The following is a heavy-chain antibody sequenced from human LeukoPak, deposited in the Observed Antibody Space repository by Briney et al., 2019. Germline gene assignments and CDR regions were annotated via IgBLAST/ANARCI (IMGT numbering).Heavy chain of an antibody. J-gene: IGHJ4*02. CDR1: GFAFSSYG. D-gene: IGHD6-6*01. CDR2: ISYDGSNK. CDR3: ARQGEYSSSPEGFDY. V-gene: IGHV3-30*03. Sequence: GGSLRLSCSTSGFAFSSYGMHWVRQAPGKGLEWVAVISYDGSNKYYADSVKGRFTISRDNSKNTLYLQMNSLRAEDTAVYYCARQGEYSSSPEGFDYWGQGTLVTVSS.